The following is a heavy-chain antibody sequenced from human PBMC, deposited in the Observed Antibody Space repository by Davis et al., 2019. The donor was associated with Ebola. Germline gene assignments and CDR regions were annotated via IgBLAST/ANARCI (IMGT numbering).Heavy chain of an antibody. CDR3: ARWRGAIAFDI. D-gene: IGHD3-3*01. CDR2: INSDGSST. Sequence: GESLKISCAASGFTFSSYAMSWVRQAPGKGLVWVSRINSDGSSTTYADSVKGRFTISRDNAKNSLYLQMNSLRDEDTAVYYCARWRGAIAFDIWGQGTMVTVSS. V-gene: IGHV3-74*03. J-gene: IGHJ3*02. CDR1: GFTFSSYA.